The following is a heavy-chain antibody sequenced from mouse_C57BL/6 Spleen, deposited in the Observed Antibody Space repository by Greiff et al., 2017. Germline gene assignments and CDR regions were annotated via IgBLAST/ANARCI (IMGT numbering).Heavy chain of an antibody. D-gene: IGHD2-4*01. CDR1: GFTFSNYW. J-gene: IGHJ3*01. Sequence: EVQGVESGGGLVQPGGSMKLSCVASGFTFSNYWMNWVRQSPEQGLEWVAQISFKSDNYATHYAESVKGRFTISRDDSKSSVYLQMNNLRADDSGIYYGTCDYPFAYWGQGTLVTVSA. CDR2: ISFKSDNYAT. V-gene: IGHV6-3*01. CDR3: TCDYPFAY.